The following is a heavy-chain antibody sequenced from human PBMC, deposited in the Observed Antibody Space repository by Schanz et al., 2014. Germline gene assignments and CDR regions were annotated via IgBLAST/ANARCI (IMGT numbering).Heavy chain of an antibody. D-gene: IGHD3-10*01. J-gene: IGHJ3*02. V-gene: IGHV3-23*04. Sequence: EVQLAESGGGLVQPGGSLRLSCAASGFSFSDHAMDWVRQAPGKGLEWVSTIGTSGGTNYAESVKGRFTISRDNSKNTLYLQMNSLRAEDTAVYYCAKGRFGELSAFDIWGQGTMVTGSS. CDR3: AKGRFGELSAFDI. CDR2: IGTSGGT. CDR1: GFSFSDHA.